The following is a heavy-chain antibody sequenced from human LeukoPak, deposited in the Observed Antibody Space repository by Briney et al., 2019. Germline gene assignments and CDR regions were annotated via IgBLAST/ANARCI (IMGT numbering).Heavy chain of an antibody. CDR1: GGSFSGYY. J-gene: IGHJ5*02. CDR2: INHSGST. V-gene: IGHV4-34*01. Sequence: SETLSLTCAVYGGSFSGYYWSWIRQPPGKGLEWIGEINHSGSTNYNPSLKSRGTISVDTSKNQFSLKLSSVTAADTAVYYCARGRRPRSNWFDPWGQGTLVTVSS. CDR3: ARGRRPRSNWFDP.